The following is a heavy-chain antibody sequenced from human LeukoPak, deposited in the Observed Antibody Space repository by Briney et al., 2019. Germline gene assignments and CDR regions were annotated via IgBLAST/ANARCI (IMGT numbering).Heavy chain of an antibody. V-gene: IGHV3-7*01. Sequence: GGSLRLSWAASGFTFSSYWMSWVRQAPGKGLEWVANINQDGSEKYFVDSVEGRFTISRDNARNSVYLQMNSLRAEDTAVYYCARPVGNGYYYDWGQGTLVTVSS. CDR2: INQDGSEK. CDR1: GFTFSSYW. CDR3: ARPVGNGYYYD. D-gene: IGHD3-22*01. J-gene: IGHJ4*02.